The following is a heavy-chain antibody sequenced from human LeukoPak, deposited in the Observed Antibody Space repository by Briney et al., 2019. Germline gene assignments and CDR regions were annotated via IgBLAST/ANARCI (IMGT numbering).Heavy chain of an antibody. CDR1: GFNFSDYY. D-gene: IGHD2-21*01. CDR3: VREAKMTNIL. Sequence: GGSLRLSCAASGFNFSDYYMTWIRQAPGKGLEWVSHISRSSGTIYYADSVQGRFTVSRDNGKKSLYLQMSYLRAEDTAVSYCVREAKMTNILWGQGTLVTVSS. CDR2: ISRSSGTI. J-gene: IGHJ4*02. V-gene: IGHV3-11*01.